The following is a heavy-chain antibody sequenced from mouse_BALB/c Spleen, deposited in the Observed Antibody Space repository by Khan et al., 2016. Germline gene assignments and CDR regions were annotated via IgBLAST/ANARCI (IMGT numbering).Heavy chain of an antibody. V-gene: IGHV3-2*02. Sequence: EVQLQESGPGLVKPSQSLSLTCTVTGYSITSDYAWNWIRQFQGNKLEWMGYISYSGSTSYNPSLKSRSSITRDTSKNQFFLQLNSVTTDDTATHYCADSRSSYGYVDVWGAGTTVTVSS. CDR1: GYSITSDYA. CDR2: ISYSGST. CDR3: ADSRSSYGYVDV. J-gene: IGHJ1*01. D-gene: IGHD1-1*01.